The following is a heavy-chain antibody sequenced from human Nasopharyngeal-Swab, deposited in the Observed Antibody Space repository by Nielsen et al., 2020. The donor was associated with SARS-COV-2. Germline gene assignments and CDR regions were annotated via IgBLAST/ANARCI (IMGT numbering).Heavy chain of an antibody. V-gene: IGHV1-58*01. J-gene: IGHJ3*02. D-gene: IGHD3-22*01. CDR3: ATDSSGYHDAFDI. CDR2: IVVGSGNT. Sequence: WVRQAPGQRLEWIGWIVVGSGNTNYAQKFQERVTITRDMSTSTAYMELSSLRSEDTAVYYCATDSSGYHDAFDIWGPGTMVTVSS.